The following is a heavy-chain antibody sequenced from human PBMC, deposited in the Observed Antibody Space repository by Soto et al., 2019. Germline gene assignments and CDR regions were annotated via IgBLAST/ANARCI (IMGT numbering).Heavy chain of an antibody. CDR1: GYTFTSYY. Sequence: ASVKVSCKASGYTFTSYYMHWVRQAPGQGLEWMGIINPSGGSTSYAQKFQGRVTMTWDTSTSTVYMELSSLRSEDTAVYYCARDAGRTYPHYYWGQGTLVTVSS. V-gene: IGHV1-46*01. J-gene: IGHJ4*02. CDR2: INPSGGST. CDR3: ARDAGRTYPHYY.